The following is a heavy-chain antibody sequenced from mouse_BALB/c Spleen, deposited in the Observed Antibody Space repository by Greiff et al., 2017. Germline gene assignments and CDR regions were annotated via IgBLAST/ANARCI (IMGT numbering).Heavy chain of an antibody. Sequence: VQLKESGAELVRPGALVKLSCKASGFNIKDYYMHWVKQRPEQGLEWIGWIDPENGNTIYDPKFQGKASITADTSSNTAYLQLSSLTSEDTAVYYCANFFITTAPFAYWGQGTLVTVSA. CDR3: ANFFITTAPFAY. V-gene: IGHV14-1*02. CDR2: IDPENGNT. J-gene: IGHJ3*01. CDR1: GFNIKDYY. D-gene: IGHD1-2*01.